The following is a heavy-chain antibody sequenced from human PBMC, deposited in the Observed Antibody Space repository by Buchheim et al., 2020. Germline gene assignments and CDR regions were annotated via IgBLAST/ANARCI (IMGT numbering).Heavy chain of an antibody. V-gene: IGHV4-59*01. CDR1: GGSISSYY. D-gene: IGHD3-3*01. Sequence: QVQLQESGPGLVKPSETLSLTCTVSGGSISSYYWSWIRQPPGKGLEWIGYIYYSGSTNYNPSLQSRVTISVDTSKNQFSLKLSSVTAADTAVYYCARIRSGYDFWSGYYSDYYYYMEVWGKGTT. J-gene: IGHJ6*03. CDR2: IYYSGST. CDR3: ARIRSGYDFWSGYYSDYYYYMEV.